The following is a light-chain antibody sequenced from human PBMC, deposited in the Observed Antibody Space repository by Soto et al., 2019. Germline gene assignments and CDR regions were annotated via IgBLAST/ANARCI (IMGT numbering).Light chain of an antibody. CDR2: RNN. CDR3: AAWDDSLSGVV. J-gene: IGLJ2*01. V-gene: IGLV1-47*01. Sequence: QYVLTQPPSASGTPGQRVTISCSGSSSNIGSNYVFWYQHLPGTAPKLLIYRNNQRPSGVPDRFSGSKSGTSASLAISGLRSEDATDYYCAAWDDSLSGVVFGGGTKLTVL. CDR1: SSNIGSNY.